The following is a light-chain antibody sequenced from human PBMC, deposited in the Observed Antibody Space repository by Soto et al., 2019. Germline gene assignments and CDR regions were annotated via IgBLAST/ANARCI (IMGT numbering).Light chain of an antibody. J-gene: IGKJ4*01. CDR3: QQRRNWPLLT. Sequence: IVLTQSPATLSLSPGERATLSCRASQSISYFLGWYQQKPGQAPRLLIFDASNRAAGVPARFSGSGSGTDFTLTISSLEPEDFAVYYCQQRRNWPLLTFGGGTRVEIK. V-gene: IGKV3-11*01. CDR2: DAS. CDR1: QSISYF.